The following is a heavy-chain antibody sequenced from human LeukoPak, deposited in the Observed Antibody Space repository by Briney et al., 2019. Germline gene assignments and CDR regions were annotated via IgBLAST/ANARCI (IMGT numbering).Heavy chain of an antibody. CDR2: ISAYNGNT. D-gene: IGHD5-12*01. J-gene: IGHJ4*02. V-gene: IGHV1-18*01. Sequence: ASVKVSCKASGDTFINYGISWVRQAPGQGLEWMGWISAYNGNTNYAQKLQGRVAMTTDTSTSTAYMELRSLRSDDTAVYYCARVSLRFHYFDYWGQGTLVTVSS. CDR3: ARVSLRFHYFDY. CDR1: GDTFINYG.